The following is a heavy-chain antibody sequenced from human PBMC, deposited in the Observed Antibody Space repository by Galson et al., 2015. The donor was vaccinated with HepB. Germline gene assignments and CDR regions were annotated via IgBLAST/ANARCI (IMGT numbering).Heavy chain of an antibody. CDR2: TSGSGDST. V-gene: IGHV3-23*01. CDR1: GFPFSSYA. CDR3: VTGTYRSGWYV. J-gene: IGHJ4*02. D-gene: IGHD6-19*01. Sequence: SLRLSCAASGFPFSSYAMSWVRQAPGTGPEWVAATSGSGDSTHYADSVKGRFSISSDNSKNTLSLQMNSRRADDTAVYYGVTGTYRSGWYVWGQGTLVTGSS.